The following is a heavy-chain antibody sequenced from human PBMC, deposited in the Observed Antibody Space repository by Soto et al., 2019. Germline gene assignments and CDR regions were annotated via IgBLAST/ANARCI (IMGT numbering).Heavy chain of an antibody. CDR3: ARDGSTVTSNNWFDP. D-gene: IGHD4-17*01. CDR1: GFTVSSSY. V-gene: IGHV3-66*01. J-gene: IGHJ5*02. CDR2: LSSGGST. Sequence: EVQLVESGGGLVQPGGSLRLSCAASGFTVSSSYMSWVRQAPGKGLEWVSVLSSGGSTYYADSVKGRFTIYRDNSKNTLYLQMNSRRAEDTAVYECARDGSTVTSNNWFDPWGQGTLVTVSS.